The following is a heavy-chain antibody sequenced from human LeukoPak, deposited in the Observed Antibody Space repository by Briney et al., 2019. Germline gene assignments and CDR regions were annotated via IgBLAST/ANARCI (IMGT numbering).Heavy chain of an antibody. CDR3: ARTRGYSGYVDAFDI. J-gene: IGHJ3*02. CDR1: GGSINSTSYY. CDR2: IHYSGNT. V-gene: IGHV4-39*01. Sequence: PSETLSLTCTVSGGSINSTSYYWGWIRQPPGKGLEWIGSIHYSGNTYYDPSLKIRLTISVDTSKNQLSLKLSSVTAADTAVYYCARTRGYSGYVDAFDIWGQWTMVTVSS. D-gene: IGHD5-12*01.